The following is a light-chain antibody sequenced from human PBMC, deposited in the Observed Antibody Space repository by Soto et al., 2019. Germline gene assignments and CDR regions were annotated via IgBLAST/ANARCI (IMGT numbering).Light chain of an antibody. Sequence: EIVMTQSPATLSVSPGERATLSCRASQSVSINLAWYQQKPGQAPRLLIYGASTRATGIPARFSGSGSGTEFTLTISSLQSEDFAVYYCQQYNNWPITCGQGTRREIK. CDR1: QSVSIN. V-gene: IGKV3D-15*01. J-gene: IGKJ5*01. CDR3: QQYNNWPIT. CDR2: GAS.